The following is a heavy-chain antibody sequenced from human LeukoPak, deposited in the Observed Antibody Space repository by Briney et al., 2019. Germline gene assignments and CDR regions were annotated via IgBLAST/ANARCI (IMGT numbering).Heavy chain of an antibody. J-gene: IGHJ4*02. D-gene: IGHD6-19*01. CDR3: AKDMSTVAGTGEAIDY. Sequence: GGSLRLSCAASGFTFSSYGMHWVRQAPGKGLEWVAVISYDGSNKYYADSVKGRFTISRDNSKNTLYLQMNSLRAEDTAVYYCAKDMSTVAGTGEAIDYWGQGTLVTVSS. CDR2: ISYDGSNK. V-gene: IGHV3-30*18. CDR1: GFTFSSYG.